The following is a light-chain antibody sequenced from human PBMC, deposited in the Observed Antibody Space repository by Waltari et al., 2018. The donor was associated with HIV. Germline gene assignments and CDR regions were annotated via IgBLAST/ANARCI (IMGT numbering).Light chain of an antibody. Sequence: EFVLMQSPGTLSLSPGERATLSCRASQSVSSSYLAWYQQKPGQAPRLLIYGASSRAIGIPDRFSGSGSGTDFTLTISRLEPEDFAVYYCQQYGSSPPYTFGQGTKLEIK. CDR2: GAS. V-gene: IGKV3-20*01. CDR1: QSVSSSY. CDR3: QQYGSSPPYT. J-gene: IGKJ2*01.